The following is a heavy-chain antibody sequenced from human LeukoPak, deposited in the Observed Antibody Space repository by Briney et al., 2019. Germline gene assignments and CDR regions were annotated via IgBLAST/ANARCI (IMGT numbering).Heavy chain of an antibody. J-gene: IGHJ4*02. D-gene: IGHD3-9*01. CDR2: IKQDGSEK. Sequence: PGGSLRLSCAASGFTFSSYWMSWVRQAPGKGLEWVANIKQDGSEKYYVDSVKGRFAISRDNAKNSLYLQMNSLRAEDTAVYYCARGLLPNLAIKAVGYWGQGTLVTVSS. CDR3: ARGLLPNLAIKAVGY. CDR1: GFTFSSYW. V-gene: IGHV3-7*01.